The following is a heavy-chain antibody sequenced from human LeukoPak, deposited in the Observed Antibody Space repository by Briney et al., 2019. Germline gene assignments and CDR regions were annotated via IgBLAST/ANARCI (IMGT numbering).Heavy chain of an antibody. D-gene: IGHD5-12*01. CDR2: INPNSGGT. CDR3: ARGNRAVATTMFKHYYYYGMDV. V-gene: IGHV1-2*04. J-gene: IGHJ6*02. Sequence: ASVKVSCKASGYTFTGYYMHWVRQAPGQGLEWMGWINPNSGGTNYAQKFQVWVTMTRDTSISTAYMELSRLRSDDTAMYYCARGNRAVATTMFKHYYYYGMDVWGQGTTVTVSS. CDR1: GYTFTGYY.